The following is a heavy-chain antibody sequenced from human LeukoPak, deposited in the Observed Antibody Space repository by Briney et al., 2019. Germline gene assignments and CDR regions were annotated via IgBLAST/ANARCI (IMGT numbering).Heavy chain of an antibody. J-gene: IGHJ4*02. CDR3: ARGDWKYGDFDR. Sequence: MPSETLSLTCTVSGYSISSGYYWGWIRQPPGKGLEWIGSIYHSGSTYYNPSLKSRVTTSVDTSKSQFSLKVSSMTAADTAVYYCARGDWKYGDFDRWGQGTLVTVSS. CDR1: GYSISSGYY. V-gene: IGHV4-38-2*02. CDR2: IYHSGST. D-gene: IGHD1-7*01.